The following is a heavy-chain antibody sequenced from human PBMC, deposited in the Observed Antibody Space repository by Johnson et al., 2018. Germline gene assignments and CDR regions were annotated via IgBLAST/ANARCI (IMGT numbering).Heavy chain of an antibody. V-gene: IGHV1-69*12. Sequence: QVQLVQSGAEVKEPGSSVKVSCKASGGTFSSYAISWLRQAPGQGLEWMGGIIPIFGPTNYAQRLQGRVTITADESTNTAYMELFSLTSDDTAVYYWARGGDGYNSVYYFDYGGQGTLVTVSS. J-gene: IGHJ4*02. D-gene: IGHD5-24*01. CDR3: ARGGDGYNSVYYFDY. CDR2: IIPIFGPT. CDR1: GGTFSSYA.